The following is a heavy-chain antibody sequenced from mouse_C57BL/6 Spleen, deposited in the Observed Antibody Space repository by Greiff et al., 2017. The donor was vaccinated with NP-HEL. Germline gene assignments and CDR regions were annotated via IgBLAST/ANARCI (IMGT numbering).Heavy chain of an antibody. V-gene: IGHV1-18*01. CDR2: IDPNNGGT. Sequence: VQLQQSGAELVKPGASVKLSCKASGYTFTGYCMHWVKQSPGQGLEWIGDIDPNNGGTIYNQKFKGKATLTVDKSSSTAYMQLRSLTSEDTVVYYGAREEVGGRGFDYWGQGTTLTVSS. CDR1: GYTFTGYC. CDR3: AREEVGGRGFDY. J-gene: IGHJ2*01. D-gene: IGHD1-1*01.